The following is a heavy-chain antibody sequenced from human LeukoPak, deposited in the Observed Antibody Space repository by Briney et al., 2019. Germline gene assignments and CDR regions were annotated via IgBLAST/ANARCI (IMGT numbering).Heavy chain of an antibody. CDR3: ASPNYYDSSDYQSP. CDR2: IIPIFGTA. D-gene: IGHD3-22*01. CDR1: GCTFNTYG. Sequence: GASVKVSCKTSGCTFNTYGIAWVRQAPGQGLEWMGGIIPIFGTANYAQKFQGRVTITTDESTSTAYMELSSLRSEDTAVYYCASPNYYDSSDYQSPWGQGTLVTVSS. V-gene: IGHV1-69*05. J-gene: IGHJ5*02.